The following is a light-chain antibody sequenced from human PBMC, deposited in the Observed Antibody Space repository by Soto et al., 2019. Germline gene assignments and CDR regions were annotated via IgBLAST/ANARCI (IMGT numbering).Light chain of an antibody. CDR3: QHYGISVWT. V-gene: IGKV3-20*01. CDR1: QSVKTF. J-gene: IGKJ1*01. CDR2: GAS. Sequence: EIVLTQSPTTLDLSPGERATLSFRASQSVKTFLVWYKQRPGQAPRIIIYGASSRATGIPDRFSGSGSGTDFTLTVSRLEPEDFAVYYCQHYGISVWTFGQGTKVDIK.